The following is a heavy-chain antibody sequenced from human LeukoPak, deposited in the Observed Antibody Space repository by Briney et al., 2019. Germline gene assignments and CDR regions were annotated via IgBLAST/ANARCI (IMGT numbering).Heavy chain of an antibody. CDR1: GFTFSSYA. V-gene: IGHV4-34*01. J-gene: IGHJ2*01. CDR3: ARRRYSSSAYFDL. D-gene: IGHD6-13*01. CDR2: INHSGST. Sequence: GSLRLSCAASGFTFSSYAMSWVRQPPGKGLEWIGEINHSGSTNYNPSLKSRVTISVDTSKNQFSLKLSSVTAADTAVYYCARRRYSSSAYFDLWGRGTLVTVSS.